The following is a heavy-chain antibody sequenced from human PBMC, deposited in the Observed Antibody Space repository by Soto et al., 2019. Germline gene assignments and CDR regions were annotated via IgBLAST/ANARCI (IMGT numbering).Heavy chain of an antibody. J-gene: IGHJ5*02. CDR1: GFAFSSYD. CDR2: IGTAGDS. D-gene: IGHD6-6*01. Sequence: GSLRLSCAASGFAFSSYDMHWVRQATGKGLEWVSAIGTAGDSYYPGSVKGRFTISRENAKNSLYLQMNSLRAGDTAVYYCARGEYSSSSYWFDPWGQGTLVTVSS. V-gene: IGHV3-13*01. CDR3: ARGEYSSSSYWFDP.